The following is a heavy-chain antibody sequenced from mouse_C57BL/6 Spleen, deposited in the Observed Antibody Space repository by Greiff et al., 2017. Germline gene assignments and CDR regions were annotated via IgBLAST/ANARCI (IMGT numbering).Heavy chain of an antibody. CDR3: ARGGYDSPWFAY. CDR2: IHPNSGST. V-gene: IGHV1-64*01. Sequence: QVQLQQPGAELVKPGASVKLSCKASGYTFTSYWMHWVKQRPGQGLEWIGMIHPNSGSTNYNEKFKSKATLTVDKSSSTAYMQLSSLSSEDSAVYYCARGGYDSPWFAYWGQGTLVTVSA. J-gene: IGHJ3*01. D-gene: IGHD2-4*01. CDR1: GYTFTSYW.